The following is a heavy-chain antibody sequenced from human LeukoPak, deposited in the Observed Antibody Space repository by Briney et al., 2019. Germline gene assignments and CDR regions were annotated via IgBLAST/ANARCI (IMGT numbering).Heavy chain of an antibody. D-gene: IGHD3-22*01. J-gene: IGHJ4*02. CDR1: GGSISSYY. CDR3: ARGRYYCDSSWDY. Sequence: SETLSLTCTVSGGSISSYYWSWIRQPPGKGLEWIGYIYYSGSTNYNPSLKSRVTISVDTSKNQFSLKLSSVTAADTAVYYCARGRYYCDSSWDYWGQGTLVTVSS. CDR2: IYYSGST. V-gene: IGHV4-59*01.